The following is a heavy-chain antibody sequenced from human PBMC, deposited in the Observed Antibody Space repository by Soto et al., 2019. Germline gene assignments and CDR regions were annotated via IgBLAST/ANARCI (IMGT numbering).Heavy chain of an antibody. Sequence: EVQLVESGGGLVQPGGSLRLSCAASGFTVSSFYMTWVRQAPGKGLQRVAVISSGSSTYYSDSVKDRFTISRDSSKNTLYLEMNILRAEDPAVYYCARDTFGGAYDFLHGGQGTLVTVSS. CDR3: ARDTFGGAYDFLH. D-gene: IGHD3-3*01. V-gene: IGHV3-66*01. CDR2: ISSGSST. J-gene: IGHJ4*02. CDR1: GFTVSSFY.